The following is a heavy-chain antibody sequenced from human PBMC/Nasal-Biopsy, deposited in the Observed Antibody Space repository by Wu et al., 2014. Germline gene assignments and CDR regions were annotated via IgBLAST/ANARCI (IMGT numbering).Heavy chain of an antibody. V-gene: IGHV6-1*01. D-gene: IGHD3-22*01. CDR2: TYYRSKWYN. Sequence: AISGSSVSSNSAAWNWIRQSHSRGLEWLGRTYYRSKWYNDYAVSVKSRITINPDTSKNQFSLQLNSVTPEDTAVYYCATYYYDSSGALTFDYWGQGTLVPSPQ. J-gene: IGHJ4*02. CDR1: GSSVSSNSAA. CDR3: ATYYYDSSGALTFDY.